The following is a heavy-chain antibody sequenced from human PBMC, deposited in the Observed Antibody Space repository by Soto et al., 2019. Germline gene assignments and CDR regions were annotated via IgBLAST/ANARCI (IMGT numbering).Heavy chain of an antibody. J-gene: IGHJ1*01. V-gene: IGHV3-23*01. CDR3: AKDLYRSSWGYFQH. CDR2: ISGSGSST. D-gene: IGHD6-13*01. Sequence: GGSLRLSCAASGFTFSSYAMSWVRQAPGKGLEWVSAISGSGSSTYYADSVKGRFTISRDNSKNTLYLQMNSLRAEDTAVYYCAKDLYRSSWGYFQHWGQGTLVTVSS. CDR1: GFTFSSYA.